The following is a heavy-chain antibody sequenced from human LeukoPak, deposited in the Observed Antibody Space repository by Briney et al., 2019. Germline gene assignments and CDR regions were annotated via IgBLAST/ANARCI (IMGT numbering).Heavy chain of an antibody. V-gene: IGHV1-8*01. J-gene: IGHJ4*02. CDR1: GYTFTSYD. CDR2: MNPSSGNT. D-gene: IGHD1-26*01. Sequence: ASVKVSCKASGYTFTSYDINWVRQATGQGLEWMGWMNPSSGNTGYAQKFQGRVTMTRNTSISTAYMELSSLRSEDTAVYYCARAGVGATVTDYWGQGTLVTVSS. CDR3: ARAGVGATVTDY.